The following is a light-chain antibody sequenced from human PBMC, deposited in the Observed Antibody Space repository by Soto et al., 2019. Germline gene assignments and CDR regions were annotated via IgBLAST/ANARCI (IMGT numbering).Light chain of an antibody. CDR1: QSVSSSY. Sequence: EIVLTQSRGTLSLSPGERATLSCRASQSVSSSYLAWYQQKPGQAPRLLIYGASSRATGIPDRFSGSGSGTDFTLTISRLEPEDFAVYYCQQYGDSPPWTFGQGTKVEI. J-gene: IGKJ1*01. CDR2: GAS. V-gene: IGKV3-20*01. CDR3: QQYGDSPPWT.